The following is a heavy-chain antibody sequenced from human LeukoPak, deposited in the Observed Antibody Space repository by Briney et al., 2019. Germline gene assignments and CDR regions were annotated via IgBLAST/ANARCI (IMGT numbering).Heavy chain of an antibody. V-gene: IGHV3-23*01. D-gene: IGHD6-13*01. CDR2: ISGSGDST. Sequence: GGSLRLSCAASGFTFSSYAMSWVRQAPGKGLEWVSAISGSGDSTYYGDSVKGRFTISRDNSKNTLYLQMNSLRAEDTAVYYCAKTRPLDSSSWSHEDYWGQGTLVTVSS. CDR1: GFTFSSYA. J-gene: IGHJ4*02. CDR3: AKTRPLDSSSWSHEDY.